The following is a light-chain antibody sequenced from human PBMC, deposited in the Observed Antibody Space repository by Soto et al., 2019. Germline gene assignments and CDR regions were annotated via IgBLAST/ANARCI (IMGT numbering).Light chain of an antibody. J-gene: IGKJ1*01. V-gene: IGKV3-20*01. CDR3: QYYDESMWT. CDR2: GAL. Sequence: EVVLTQSPGTLSLSPGAGATLSCRASQSVFTRYLAWYQQKYGQSPRLLIYGALYRAPGIPDRFSGSGSGTDFTLTISRLEPEDFAVYYCQYYDESMWTFGQGTKVDIK. CDR1: QSVFTRY.